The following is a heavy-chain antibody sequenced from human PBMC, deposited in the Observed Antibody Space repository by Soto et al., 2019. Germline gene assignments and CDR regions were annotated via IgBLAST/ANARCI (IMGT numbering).Heavy chain of an antibody. CDR3: ARETRTCCTTGFNYYGMDV. V-gene: IGHV3-53*01. Sequence: EVQLEESGGGLIQPGGSLRLSCAASGFTVSSNYMSWVRQAPGKGLEWGSGIYSGGSTYYADSVMCRFTISRDNSKNTLYLQMKSMRSEETAVYYCARETRTCCTTGFNYYGMDVLGQGTTVTVSS. D-gene: IGHD1-1*01. CDR2: IYSGGST. J-gene: IGHJ6*02. CDR1: GFTVSSNY.